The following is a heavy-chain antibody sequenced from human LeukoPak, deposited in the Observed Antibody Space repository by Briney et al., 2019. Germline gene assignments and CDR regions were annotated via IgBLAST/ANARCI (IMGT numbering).Heavy chain of an antibody. V-gene: IGHV4-38-2*02. Sequence: SETLSLTCTVSGYSISSGYYWGWIRQPPGKGLAWIGSIYHSGSTNYNPSLKSRVTISVDTSKNQFSLKLSSVTAADTAVYYCARRPNWYYYYYMDVWGKGTTVTISS. CDR3: ARRPNWYYYYYMDV. CDR1: GYSISSGYY. D-gene: IGHD7-27*01. J-gene: IGHJ6*03. CDR2: IYHSGST.